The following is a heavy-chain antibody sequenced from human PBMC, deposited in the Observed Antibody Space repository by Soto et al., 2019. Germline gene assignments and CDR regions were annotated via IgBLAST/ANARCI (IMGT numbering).Heavy chain of an antibody. CDR3: VRDGTKTLRDWFDP. Sequence: SETLSLTCTVSGASISGFYWSWIRKSAGKGLEWIGRIYATGTTDYNPSLRSRVMMSVDTSKKQFSLKLRSVTAADTAVYYCVRDGTKTLRDWFDPWGQGISVTVS. CDR1: GASISGFY. CDR2: IYATGTT. J-gene: IGHJ5*02. D-gene: IGHD1-1*01. V-gene: IGHV4-4*07.